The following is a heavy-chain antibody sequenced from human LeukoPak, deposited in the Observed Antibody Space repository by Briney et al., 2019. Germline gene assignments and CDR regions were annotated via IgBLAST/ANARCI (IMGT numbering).Heavy chain of an antibody. V-gene: IGHV3-48*04. J-gene: IGHJ4*02. CDR2: ISSSGSTM. Sequence: GGSLRLSCAASGFTFSSYAMSWVRQAPGKGLEWVSYISSSGSTMYYADSVKGRFTISRDNAKNSLYLQMNSLRAEDTAVYYCARDGGIAAAHFDYWGQGTLVTVSS. CDR1: GFTFSSYA. CDR3: ARDGGIAAAHFDY. D-gene: IGHD6-13*01.